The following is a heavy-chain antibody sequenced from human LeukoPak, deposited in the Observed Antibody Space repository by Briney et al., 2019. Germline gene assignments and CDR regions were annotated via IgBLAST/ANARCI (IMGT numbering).Heavy chain of an antibody. CDR1: GYTFTCYY. J-gene: IGHJ4*02. CDR2: INPNSGGT. D-gene: IGHD5-18*01. Sequence: ASVKVSCKASGYTFTCYYMHWVRQAPGQGLEWMGWINPNSGGTNYAQKFQGRVTMTRDTSISTAYMELSRLRSDDTAVYYCAREGGGYSYGPFDYWGQGTLVTVSS. CDR3: AREGGGYSYGPFDY. V-gene: IGHV1-2*02.